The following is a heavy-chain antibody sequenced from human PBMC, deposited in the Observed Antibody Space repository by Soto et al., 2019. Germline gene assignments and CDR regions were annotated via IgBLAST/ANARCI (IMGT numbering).Heavy chain of an antibody. D-gene: IGHD6-13*01. CDR3: ARLGSSSWYSWFDP. J-gene: IGHJ5*02. Sequence: SETLSLTCTVSGGCISSYYWSWIRQPPGKGLEWIGYIYYSGSTNYNPSLKSRVTISVDTSKNQFSLKLSSVTAADTAVYYCARLGSSSWYSWFDPWGQGTLVTVSS. V-gene: IGHV4-59*01. CDR2: IYYSGST. CDR1: GGCISSYY.